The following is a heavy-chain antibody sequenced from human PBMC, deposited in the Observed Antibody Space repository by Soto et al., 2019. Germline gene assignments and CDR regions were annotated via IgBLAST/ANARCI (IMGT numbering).Heavy chain of an antibody. CDR1: GFTFSSYS. D-gene: IGHD3-3*01. CDR3: ARVTIFGVVIIPSDDAFDI. V-gene: IGHV3-21*01. CDR2: ISSSSSYI. J-gene: IGHJ3*02. Sequence: GGSLRLSCAASGFTFSSYSMNWVRQAPGKGLEWVSSISSSSSYIYYADSVKGRFTISRDNAKNSLYLQMNSLRAEDTAVYYCARVTIFGVVIIPSDDAFDIWGQGTMVTVSS.